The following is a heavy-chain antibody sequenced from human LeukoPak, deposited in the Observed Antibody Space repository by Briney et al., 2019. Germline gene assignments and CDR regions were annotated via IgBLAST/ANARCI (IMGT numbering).Heavy chain of an antibody. D-gene: IGHD5-24*01. CDR1: GFTLSNYA. J-gene: IGHJ5*02. CDR2: ISDSGDNT. CDR3: AKDRPHNYRSRQGFSDNWFDP. V-gene: IGHV3-23*01. Sequence: PGGSLRLSCPASGFTLSNYAMTWVRQAPGKGLEWVSSISDSGDNTYYADSVKGRFTISRDNSKNTLYLQMSSLRAEDTAIYYCAKDRPHNYRSRQGFSDNWFDPWGQGTLVTVSS.